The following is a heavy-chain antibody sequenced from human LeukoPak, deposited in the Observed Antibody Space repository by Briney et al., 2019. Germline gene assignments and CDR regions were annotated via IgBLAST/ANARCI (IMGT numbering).Heavy chain of an antibody. D-gene: IGHD6-6*01. CDR1: GGTFSSYA. CDR2: IIPIFGTA. V-gene: IGHV1-69*05. Sequence: SVKVSCKASGGTFSSYAISWVRQAPGQGLEWMGGIIPIFGTANYAQKFQGRVTITTDESTSTAYMELSSLRSEDTAVYYCARDAPYMGSSSSYFDYWGQGTLVTVSS. J-gene: IGHJ4*02. CDR3: ARDAPYMGSSSSYFDY.